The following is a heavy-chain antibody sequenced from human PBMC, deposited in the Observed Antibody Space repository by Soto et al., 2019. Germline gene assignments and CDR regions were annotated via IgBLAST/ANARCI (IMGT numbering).Heavy chain of an antibody. Sequence: QVQLVQSGAEVKKPGASVKVSCKASGYTFTSYGISWVRQAPGQGLEWMGWISAYNGNTNYAQKLQGRVTMTTDTSTSTAYMEMRSLSSDDTAVYYCAGRRQGYYYYGMDVWGQGTTVTVSS. CDR1: GYTFTSYG. CDR2: ISAYNGNT. J-gene: IGHJ6*02. CDR3: AGRRQGYYYYGMDV. V-gene: IGHV1-18*01.